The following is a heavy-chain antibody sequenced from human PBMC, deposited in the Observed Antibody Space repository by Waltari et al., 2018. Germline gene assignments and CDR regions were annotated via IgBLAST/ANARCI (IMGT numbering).Heavy chain of an antibody. CDR1: GSSISSGYY. V-gene: IGHV4-38-2*01. Sequence: QVQLQESGPGLVKPSETLSLTCAVSGSSISSGYYWGWIRQPPGKGLEWIGSIYHRGSTYYNPSLKSRVTISVDTSKNQFSLKLSSVTAADTAVYYCARILWFGELFPFDYWGQGTLVTVSS. J-gene: IGHJ4*02. D-gene: IGHD3-10*01. CDR3: ARILWFGELFPFDY. CDR2: IYHRGST.